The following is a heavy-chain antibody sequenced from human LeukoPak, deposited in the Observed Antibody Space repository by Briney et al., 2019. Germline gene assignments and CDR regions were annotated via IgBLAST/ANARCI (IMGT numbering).Heavy chain of an antibody. CDR3: AKEIGDYVWGSYSYYFDY. CDR1: GFTFRTYA. Sequence: GGSLRLSCGASGFTFRTYAMSWVRQAPGKGLEWVSSVSGNGGSTYYADSVKGRFTISRDNSKNTLYLQMNSLRAEDTAVYYCAKEIGDYVWGSYSYYFDYWGQGTLVTVSP. V-gene: IGHV3-23*01. CDR2: VSGNGGST. D-gene: IGHD3-16*01. J-gene: IGHJ4*02.